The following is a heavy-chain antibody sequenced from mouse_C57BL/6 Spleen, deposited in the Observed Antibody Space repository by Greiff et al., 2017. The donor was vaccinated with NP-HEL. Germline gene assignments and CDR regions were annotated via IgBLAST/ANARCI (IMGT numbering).Heavy chain of an antibody. D-gene: IGHD2-5*01. CDR2: IYPGDGDT. V-gene: IGHV1-80*01. Sequence: QVQLQQSGAELVKPGASVKISCKASGYAFSSYWMNWVKQRPGKGLEWIGQIYPGDGDTNYNGKFKGKATLTADKSSSPAYMQLRSLTSEDSAVYFCAIAYYSNEGGYSFDYWGQGTTLTVSS. J-gene: IGHJ2*01. CDR3: AIAYYSNEGGYSFDY. CDR1: GYAFSSYW.